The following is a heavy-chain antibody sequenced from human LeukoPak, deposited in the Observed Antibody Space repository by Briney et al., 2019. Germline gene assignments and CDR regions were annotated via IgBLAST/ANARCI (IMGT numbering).Heavy chain of an antibody. CDR2: IYYSGST. V-gene: IGHV4-39*01. CDR1: GGSISSSSYY. J-gene: IGHJ4*02. CDR3: ARLPIPGDYVH. Sequence: SETLSLTCTVSGGSISSSSYYWGWIRQPPGEGLEWIGSIYYSGSTYYNPSLKSRVTISVDTSKNQFSLKLSSVTAADTAVYYCARLPIPGDYVHWGQGTLVTVSS. D-gene: IGHD4-17*01.